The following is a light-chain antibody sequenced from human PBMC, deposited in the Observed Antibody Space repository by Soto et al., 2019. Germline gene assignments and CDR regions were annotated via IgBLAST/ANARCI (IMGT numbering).Light chain of an antibody. J-gene: IGKJ4*01. V-gene: IGKV3-20*01. CDR3: QHNGA. CDR1: QSISSSY. Sequence: EIVLTQSPGTLSLSPGERATLSCRASQSISSSYVVWFQQKPGQAPRLLIFGTSNRATDIPDRFSGSGSGTDFTLIISRLEPEDFAVYYCQHNGAFGGGTKVEIK. CDR2: GTS.